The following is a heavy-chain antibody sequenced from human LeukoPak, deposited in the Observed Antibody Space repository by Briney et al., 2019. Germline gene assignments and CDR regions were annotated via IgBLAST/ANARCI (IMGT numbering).Heavy chain of an antibody. J-gene: IGHJ6*03. CDR2: INPNSGGT. Sequence: VASVKVSCKASGYTFTGYYMHWVRQAPGQGLEWMGWINPNSGGTNYAQKFQGRVTMTRDTSISTAYMELSRLRSDDTAVYYCARDQYYDSSGYESRYYMDVWGKGTTVTVSS. CDR1: GYTFTGYY. V-gene: IGHV1-2*02. D-gene: IGHD3-22*01. CDR3: ARDQYYDSSGYESRYYMDV.